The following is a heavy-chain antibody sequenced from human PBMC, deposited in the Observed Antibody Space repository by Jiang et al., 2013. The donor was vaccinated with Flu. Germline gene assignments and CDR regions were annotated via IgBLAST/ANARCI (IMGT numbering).Heavy chain of an antibody. CDR3: ARDRSVVVPAAPHDAFDI. V-gene: IGHV1-3*01. D-gene: IGHD2-2*01. CDR1: FTSYA. CDR2: INAGNGNT. J-gene: IGHJ3*02. Sequence: FTSYAMHWVRQAPGQRLEWMGWINAGNGNTKYSQKFQGRVTITRDTSASTAYMELSSLRSEDTAVYYCARDRSVVVPAAPHDAFDIWGQGTMVTVSS.